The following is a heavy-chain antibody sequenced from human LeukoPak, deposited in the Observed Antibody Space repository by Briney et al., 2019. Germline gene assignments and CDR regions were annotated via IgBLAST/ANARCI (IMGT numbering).Heavy chain of an antibody. Sequence: GGSLRLSCAGSGFNFSNTYISWVRQAPGKGLEWVSVISNGGSTFYADSVKGRFTLSRDNSKNTLNLQMKSLRAEDTAVYYCATYFYDSSGYFDYWGQGTLVTVSS. V-gene: IGHV3-53*01. CDR1: GFNFSNTY. D-gene: IGHD3-22*01. CDR3: ATYFYDSSGYFDY. J-gene: IGHJ4*02. CDR2: ISNGGST.